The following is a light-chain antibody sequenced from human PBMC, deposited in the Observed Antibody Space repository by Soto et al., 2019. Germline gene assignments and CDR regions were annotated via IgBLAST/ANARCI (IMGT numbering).Light chain of an antibody. V-gene: IGKV1-5*03. CDR2: HAS. CDR1: QRISTW. Sequence: DIQMTQSPSTLTASVGDRVNITCRASQRISTWLAWYQQKPGKAPKLLIYHASRLSSGVPSRFSGTASGIEFTLTISSLQADDFATYYCQQYNNYPLTFGVGTKV. CDR3: QQYNNYPLT. J-gene: IGKJ4*01.